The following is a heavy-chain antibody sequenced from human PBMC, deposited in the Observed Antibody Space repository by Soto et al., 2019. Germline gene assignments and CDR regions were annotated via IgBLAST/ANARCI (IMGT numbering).Heavy chain of an antibody. V-gene: IGHV3-33*01. Sequence: QGQLVESGGGVVQPGRSLRLSCAASGFTFSRYGMHWVRQAPGKGLEWVAVIWDDGSNKYYADSVKGRFTISRDNSKNTLYLQMNSLRAEDTAVYYCARDRYSSGWYDLDYWGQGTLVTVSS. CDR3: ARDRYSSGWYDLDY. CDR2: IWDDGSNK. D-gene: IGHD6-19*01. CDR1: GFTFSRYG. J-gene: IGHJ4*02.